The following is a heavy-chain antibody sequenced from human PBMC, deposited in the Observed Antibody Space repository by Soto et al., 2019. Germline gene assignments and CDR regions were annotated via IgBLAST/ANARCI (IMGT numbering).Heavy chain of an antibody. Sequence: QVQLQESGPGLVKPWETLSLTCTVSGASISSYYWTWIRQPPGKGLEWIGYISNSGSTYYNPSLTSRFNLRVDTSKNHFSLILTSVTAADTAVYYCARLRPMTGTTDWFDPWGQGTLVTVSS. CDR1: GASISSYY. V-gene: IGHV4-59*08. CDR2: ISNSGST. CDR3: ARLRPMTGTTDWFDP. J-gene: IGHJ5*02. D-gene: IGHD1-20*01.